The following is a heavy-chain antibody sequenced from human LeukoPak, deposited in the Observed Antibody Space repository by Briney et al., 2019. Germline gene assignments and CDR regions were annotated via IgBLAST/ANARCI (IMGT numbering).Heavy chain of an antibody. D-gene: IGHD3-16*01. CDR3: ARDRLPTTAVIGELDY. V-gene: IGHV3-30*04. J-gene: IGHJ4*02. CDR2: VSDDGSSN. Sequence: PGRSLRLSCAASGFTFSSYAMHWVRQVPGKGLEWVAVVSDDGSSNYYADSVKGQFTISRDNSKNTVFLQMNSLRVEDTAVYYCARDRLPTTAVIGELDYWGQGSLVIVSA. CDR1: GFTFSSYA.